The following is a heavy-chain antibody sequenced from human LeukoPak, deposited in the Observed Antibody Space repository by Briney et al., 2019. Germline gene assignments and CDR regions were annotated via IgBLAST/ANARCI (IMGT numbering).Heavy chain of an antibody. J-gene: IGHJ4*02. CDR3: ARDHYDSSGYPLPFDY. D-gene: IGHD3-22*01. Sequence: GSSVKVSCKASGGTFSSYAISWVRQAPGQGLEWMGGIIPIFGTANYAQKFQGRVTITTDESTSTAYMELSSLRSEDTAVYYCARDHYDSSGYPLPFDYWGQGTLVTVSS. CDR2: IIPIFGTA. CDR1: GGTFSSYA. V-gene: IGHV1-69*05.